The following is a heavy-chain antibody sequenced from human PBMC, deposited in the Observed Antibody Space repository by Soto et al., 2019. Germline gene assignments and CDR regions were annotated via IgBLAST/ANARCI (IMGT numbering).Heavy chain of an antibody. CDR2: IAYDGSYK. CDR3: AKAVGSIQRGYFDD. J-gene: IGHJ4*02. D-gene: IGHD1-26*01. Sequence: QVQLVESGGGVVQPGRSLRLSCAASGFTFNNFDIHWVRQAPGKGLEWVAVIAYDGSYKYYVDSVKGRFTISRDNSKNTLYLQMNSLRAEDTAVYYCAKAVGSIQRGYFDDWGQGTLVTVSS. V-gene: IGHV3-30*18. CDR1: GFTFNNFD.